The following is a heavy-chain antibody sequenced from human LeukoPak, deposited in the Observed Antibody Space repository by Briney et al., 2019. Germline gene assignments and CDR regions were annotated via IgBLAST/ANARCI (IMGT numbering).Heavy chain of an antibody. V-gene: IGHV3-23*01. Sequence: GGSLRLSCAASGFTFSNYAMSWVRQAPGKGLEWVSAISGSGGSTYYADSVKGRFTISRDNSKNTLYLQMNSLRAEDTAVYYCAKDHIVVVPAAPHYFDYWGQGTLVTVSS. J-gene: IGHJ4*02. CDR3: AKDHIVVVPAAPHYFDY. D-gene: IGHD2-2*01. CDR1: GFTFSNYA. CDR2: ISGSGGST.